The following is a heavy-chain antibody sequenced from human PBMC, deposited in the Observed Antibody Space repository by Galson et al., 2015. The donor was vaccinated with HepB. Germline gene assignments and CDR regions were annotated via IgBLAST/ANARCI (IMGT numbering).Heavy chain of an antibody. D-gene: IGHD3-10*01. CDR1: GGTFSSYA. J-gene: IGHJ5*02. Sequence: SVKVSCKASGGTFSSYAISWVRQAPGQGLEWMGRIIPILGIANYAQKFQGRVTITADKSTSTAYMELSSLRSEDTAVYYCASGGYYYGSSYEQGDWFDPWGQGTLVTVSS. V-gene: IGHV1-69*04. CDR3: ASGGYYYGSSYEQGDWFDP. CDR2: IIPILGIA.